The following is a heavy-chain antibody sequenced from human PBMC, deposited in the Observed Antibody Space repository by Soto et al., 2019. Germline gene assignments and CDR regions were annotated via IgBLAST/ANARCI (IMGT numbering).Heavy chain of an antibody. CDR1: GFAFSRSA. V-gene: IGHV3-23*01. J-gene: IGHJ4*02. D-gene: IGHD3-16*01. Sequence: EVQLLESGGGLIQPGGSLRLSCAASGFAFSRSAMAWVRQAPEKGLEWVTSISEGGGTTFYAGSVEGRFTISRDNSKNTLYLQMNSVRADDTAVYYCAQGGYRHAYDWCRGTLVTVSS. CDR3: AQGGYRHAYD. CDR2: ISEGGGTT.